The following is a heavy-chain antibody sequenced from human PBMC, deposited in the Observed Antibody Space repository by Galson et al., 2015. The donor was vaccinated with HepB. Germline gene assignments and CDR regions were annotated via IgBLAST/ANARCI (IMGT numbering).Heavy chain of an antibody. CDR1: GFTFSSYA. Sequence: SLRLSCAASGFTFSSYAMSWVRQAPGKGLEWVSAISGSGGSTYYADSVKGRFTISRDNSKNTLYLQMNSLRAEDTAVYYCAKDLRGYSSSSVGYWGQGTLVTVSS. D-gene: IGHD6-6*01. V-gene: IGHV3-23*01. CDR3: AKDLRGYSSSSVGY. CDR2: ISGSGGST. J-gene: IGHJ4*02.